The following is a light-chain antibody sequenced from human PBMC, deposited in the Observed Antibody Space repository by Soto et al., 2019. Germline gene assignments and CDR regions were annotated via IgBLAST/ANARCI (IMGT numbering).Light chain of an antibody. Sequence: QSALTQPASVSGSPGQSITISCTGNSSDVGGYNYFSWYQQHPGKAPKLMIYEVSNRPSGVSNRFSGSKSGNTASLTISGLQAEDEADYYCSSYTSRSTLDYVFGSGTKVTVL. J-gene: IGLJ1*01. V-gene: IGLV2-14*01. CDR1: SSDVGGYNY. CDR2: EVS. CDR3: SSYTSRSTLDYV.